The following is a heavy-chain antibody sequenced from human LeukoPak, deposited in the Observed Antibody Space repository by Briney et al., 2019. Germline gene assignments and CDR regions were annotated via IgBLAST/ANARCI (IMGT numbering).Heavy chain of an antibody. CDR1: GFTFSSYE. Sequence: GGSLRLSCVASGFTFSSYEMNWVRQAPGEGLEWVSYIHNGGSSTYYADSVKGRFTISRDNGKSSLHLQMNSLRVEDTAVYYCARWTRVTSSSLWYFDLWGRGTLVTVSS. CDR2: IHNGGSST. CDR3: ARWTRVTSSSLWYFDL. J-gene: IGHJ2*01. V-gene: IGHV3-48*03. D-gene: IGHD6-6*01.